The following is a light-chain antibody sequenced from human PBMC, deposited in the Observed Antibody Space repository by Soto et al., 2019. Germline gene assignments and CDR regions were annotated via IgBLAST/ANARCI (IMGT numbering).Light chain of an antibody. V-gene: IGKV1-33*01. CDR2: SAS. CDR3: HQYDNLPQT. J-gene: IGKJ3*01. CDR1: HAPSNY. Sequence: DIQLTQSPSFLSASVGDTVTITCRASHAPSNYLAWYQQKPGKAPDLLIYSASNLQTGVPSRFSGSGSGTDFTFTISSLQPEDIATYFCHQYDNLPQTFGPGTKADI.